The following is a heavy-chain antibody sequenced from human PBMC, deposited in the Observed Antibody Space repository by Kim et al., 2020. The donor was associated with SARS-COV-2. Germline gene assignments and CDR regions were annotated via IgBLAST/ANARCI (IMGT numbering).Heavy chain of an antibody. Sequence: GGSLRLSCAASGFTFSSYAMSWVRQAPGKGLEWVSAISGSGGSTYYADSVKGRFTISRDNSKNTLYLQMNSLRAEDTAVYYCAKETYYDILTGPSSFDYWGQGTLVTVSS. CDR2: ISGSGGST. CDR3: AKETYYDILTGPSSFDY. D-gene: IGHD3-9*01. CDR1: GFTFSSYA. J-gene: IGHJ4*02. V-gene: IGHV3-23*01.